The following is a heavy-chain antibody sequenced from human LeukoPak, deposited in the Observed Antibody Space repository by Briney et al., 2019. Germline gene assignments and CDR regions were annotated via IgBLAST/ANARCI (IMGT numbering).Heavy chain of an antibody. Sequence: PGGSQRLSCAASGFTFSSYAMHWVRQAPGKGLEWVAVISYDGSNKYYADSVKGRFTISRDNSKNTLYLQMNSLRAEDTAVYYCARDRRPGVGELLVYYWGQGTLVTVSS. CDR1: GFTFSSYA. J-gene: IGHJ4*02. CDR3: ARDRRPGVGELLVYY. CDR2: ISYDGSNK. V-gene: IGHV3-30-3*01. D-gene: IGHD2-21*02.